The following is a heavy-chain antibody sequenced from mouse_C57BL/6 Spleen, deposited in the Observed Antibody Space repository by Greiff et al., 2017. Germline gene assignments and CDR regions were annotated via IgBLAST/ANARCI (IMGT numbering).Heavy chain of an antibody. CDR1: GYTFTSYW. CDR2: IDPSDSYT. J-gene: IGHJ2*01. V-gene: IGHV1-69*01. D-gene: IGHD2-14*01. CDR3: ARGGSTIGY. Sequence: QVQLQQPGAELVMPGASVKLSCKASGYTFTSYWMHWVKQRPGQGLEWIGEIDPSDSYTNYNQKFKGKSTLTVDKSSSTAYMQLGSLTSEDSAVYYCARGGSTIGYWGQGTTLTVSS.